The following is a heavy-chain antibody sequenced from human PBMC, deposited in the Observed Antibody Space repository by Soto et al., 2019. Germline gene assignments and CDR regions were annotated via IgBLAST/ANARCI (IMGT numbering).Heavy chain of an antibody. V-gene: IGHV3-66*01. CDR1: GFTVSSNY. CDR3: AREGVVAASD. D-gene: IGHD2-15*01. J-gene: IGHJ4*02. CDR2: IYSGGST. Sequence: EVPLVESGGGLVQPGGSLRLSCAASGFTVSSNYMSWVRQAPGKGLEWVSVIYSGGSTNYADSVNGRFTIPRDNSKNRLYCQMNSLRAEDTAVYYCAREGVVAASDWGQGTLVTVSS.